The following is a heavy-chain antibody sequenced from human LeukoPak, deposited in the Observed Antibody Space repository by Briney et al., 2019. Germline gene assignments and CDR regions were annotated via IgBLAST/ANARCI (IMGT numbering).Heavy chain of an antibody. Sequence: SETLSLTCTVSGGSISTYFWSWIRQPPGKGLEWIGYIFYTGMTNYNPSLKRRVTISVDTSKNQFSLRLTSVTAADTAAYLCARATAAGLNAFDIWGQGTMVTVPS. CDR1: GGSISTYF. J-gene: IGHJ3*02. V-gene: IGHV4-59*01. CDR3: ARATAAGLNAFDI. CDR2: IFYTGMT. D-gene: IGHD6-13*01.